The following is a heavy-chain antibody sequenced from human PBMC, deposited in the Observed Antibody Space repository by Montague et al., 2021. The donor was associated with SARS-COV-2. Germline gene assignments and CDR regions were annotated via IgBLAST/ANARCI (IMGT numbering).Heavy chain of an antibody. CDR1: GFIFSNFA. Sequence: SLRLSCAASGFIFSNFAFHWVRQAPGKGLEWVAIITYDGIDKFYXDSVKGRFTISRDNSKNTLYLRLNSLTPEDTAVYYCARDRVPPDYGVAFDLWGQGTMVTVSS. D-gene: IGHD4/OR15-4a*01. J-gene: IGHJ3*01. V-gene: IGHV3-30*04. CDR3: ARDRVPPDYGVAFDL. CDR2: ITYDGIDK.